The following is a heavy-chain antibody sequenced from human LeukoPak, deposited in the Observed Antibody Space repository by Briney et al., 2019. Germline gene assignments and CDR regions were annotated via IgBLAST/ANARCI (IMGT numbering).Heavy chain of an antibody. V-gene: IGHV1-18*01. D-gene: IGHD3-10*01. CDR1: GYTFTSYG. Sequence: GASVKVSCKASGYTFTSYGISWVRQAPGQGLEWMGWISAYNGNTDYAQKLQGRVTMTTDTSTSTAYMELRSLRSDDTAVYYCARDYPVSRCDYGSGSLQNCYGMDVWGQGTTVTVSS. CDR3: ARDYPVSRCDYGSGSLQNCYGMDV. CDR2: ISAYNGNT. J-gene: IGHJ6*02.